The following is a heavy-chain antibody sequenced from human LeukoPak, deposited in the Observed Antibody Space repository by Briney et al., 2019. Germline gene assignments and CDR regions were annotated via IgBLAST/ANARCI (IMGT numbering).Heavy chain of an antibody. D-gene: IGHD3-22*01. J-gene: IGHJ4*02. CDR2: ISAYNGNT. V-gene: IGHV1-18*01. CDR3: AREVPYDSSVYYQPFDY. Sequence: ASVKVSCKASGYTFTSYGISWVRQAPGQGLEWMGWISAYNGNTNYAQKLQGRVTMTTDTSTSTAYMELRSLRSDDTAVYYCAREVPYDSSVYYQPFDYWGQGTLVTVSS. CDR1: GYTFTSYG.